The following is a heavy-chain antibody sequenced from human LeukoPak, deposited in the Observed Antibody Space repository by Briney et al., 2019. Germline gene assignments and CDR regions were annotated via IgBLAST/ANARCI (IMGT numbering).Heavy chain of an antibody. CDR3: ARVISGSYYPFYFDY. V-gene: IGHV3-23*01. J-gene: IGHJ4*02. CDR1: GFTFSSYA. Sequence: GGSLRLSCAASGFTFSSYAMSWVRQAPGKGLEWVSAISGSGGSTYYADSVKGRFTISRDNSKNTLYLQMNSLRAEDTAVYYCARVISGSYYPFYFDYWGQGTLVTVSS. D-gene: IGHD1-26*01. CDR2: ISGSGGST.